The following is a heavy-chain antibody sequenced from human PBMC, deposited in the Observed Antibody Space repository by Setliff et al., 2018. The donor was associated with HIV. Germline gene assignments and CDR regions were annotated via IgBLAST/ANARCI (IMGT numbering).Heavy chain of an antibody. Sequence: ASVKVSCKASGYTFANYGFSWVRQAPGQGLEWMGWISAYNGNTNYAQKVQGRVTMTTDPSTSTVYMELRSLRSDDTAVYYCARGTRVGANDAFDIWGQGTMVTVS. CDR3: ARGTRVGANDAFDI. CDR2: ISAYNGNT. V-gene: IGHV1-18*01. CDR1: GYTFANYG. J-gene: IGHJ3*02. D-gene: IGHD1-26*01.